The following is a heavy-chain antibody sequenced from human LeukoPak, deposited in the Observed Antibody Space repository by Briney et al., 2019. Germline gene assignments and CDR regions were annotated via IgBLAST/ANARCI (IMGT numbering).Heavy chain of an antibody. V-gene: IGHV4-59*11. Sequence: PSETLSLTCTVSGGSISSHYWTWIRQPPGKGLEYIGYIYYTGSTNYNPSLESRVTISIDTSKNQFSLKMSSVTTSDTAVYYCARIGACSNPFPLDSWGQGTLVTASS. J-gene: IGHJ5*01. CDR1: GGSISSHY. CDR2: IYYTGST. CDR3: ARIGACSNPFPLDS. D-gene: IGHD3-10*01.